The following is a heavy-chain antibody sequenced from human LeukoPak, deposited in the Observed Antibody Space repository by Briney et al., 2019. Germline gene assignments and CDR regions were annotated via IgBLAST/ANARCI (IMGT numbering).Heavy chain of an antibody. D-gene: IGHD6-19*01. V-gene: IGHV4-59*12. CDR3: ARVQGYSSDYYFDY. CDR1: GGSISGYY. Sequence: PSETLSLTCTVSGGSISGYYWSWIRQPPGKGLEWIGYIYDSGSTNYNPSLKSRVTISVDTSKNQFSLKLSSVTAADTAVYYCARVQGYSSDYYFDYWGQGTLVTVSS. J-gene: IGHJ4*02. CDR2: IYDSGST.